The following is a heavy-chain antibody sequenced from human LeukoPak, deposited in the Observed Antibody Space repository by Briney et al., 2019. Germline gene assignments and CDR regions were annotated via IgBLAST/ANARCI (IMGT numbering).Heavy chain of an antibody. CDR3: VRLSDTNRGDDY. V-gene: IGHV4-59*08. CDR1: GVSVRNNY. CDR2: IYYDGST. J-gene: IGHJ4*02. D-gene: IGHD2-21*02. Sequence: PSETLSFTCTVSGVSVRNNYWSWIRQPPGKGLEWIGYIYYDGSTNYNPSLKSRVTISIDTPKNEFSLKLSSVTAADTAVYYCVRLSDTNRGDDYWGQGTLVSVSS.